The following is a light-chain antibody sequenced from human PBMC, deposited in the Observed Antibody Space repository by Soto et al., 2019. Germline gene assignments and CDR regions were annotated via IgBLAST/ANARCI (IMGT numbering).Light chain of an antibody. CDR2: GAS. CDR3: QQYGSSPYT. J-gene: IGKJ2*01. Sequence: ENVLTQSPGTLSLSPGERATLSCRASQSVSNNYLAWYQQKPGQAPRLLIYGASGRPTGIPDRFSGSGSGTDFTLTITRLEPEDFPVYYCQQYGSSPYTFGQGTKLEIK. CDR1: QSVSNNY. V-gene: IGKV3-20*01.